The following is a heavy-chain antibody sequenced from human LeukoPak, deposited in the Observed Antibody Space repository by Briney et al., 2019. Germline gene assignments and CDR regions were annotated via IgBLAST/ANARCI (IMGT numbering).Heavy chain of an antibody. CDR2: IYYSGST. J-gene: IGHJ4*02. CDR3: AREANGYLRYFDY. Sequence: SETLSLTCTVSGGSIGSYYWSWIRQPPGKGLEWIGYIYYSGSTNYNPSLKSRVTISVDTSKNQFSLKLSSVTAADTAVYYCAREANGYLRYFDYWGQGTLVTVSS. CDR1: GGSIGSYY. D-gene: IGHD6-13*01. V-gene: IGHV4-59*01.